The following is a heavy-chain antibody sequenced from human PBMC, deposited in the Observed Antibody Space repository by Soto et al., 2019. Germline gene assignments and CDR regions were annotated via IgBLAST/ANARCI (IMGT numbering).Heavy chain of an antibody. Sequence: GGSLRLSCAASGFTFSSYGMHWVRQAPGKGLEWVAVISYDGSNKYYADSVKGRFTISRDNSNNMLYLQMNSPRAEDTAVYYCAKGSSDSRPYYFDYWGQGTLVTVSS. CDR3: AKGSSDSRPYYFDY. CDR2: ISYDGSNK. J-gene: IGHJ4*02. V-gene: IGHV3-30*18. D-gene: IGHD3-22*01. CDR1: GFTFSSYG.